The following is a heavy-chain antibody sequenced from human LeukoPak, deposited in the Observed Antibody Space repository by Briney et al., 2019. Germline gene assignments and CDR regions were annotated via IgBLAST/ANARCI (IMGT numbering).Heavy chain of an antibody. Sequence: GGSLRLSCAASGFTFSSYAMSWVRQAPGKGLEWVSDISGSGGGTKYADSVKGRFTIARDNSKNTLYLQMNSLRAEDTAIYYCAKGDDRSNYALDPWGQGTLVTVSS. V-gene: IGHV3-23*01. D-gene: IGHD3-10*01. J-gene: IGHJ5*02. CDR3: AKGDDRSNYALDP. CDR1: GFTFSSYA. CDR2: ISGSGGGT.